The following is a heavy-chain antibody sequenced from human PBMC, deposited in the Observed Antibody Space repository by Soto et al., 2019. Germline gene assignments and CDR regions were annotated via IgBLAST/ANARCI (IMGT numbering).Heavy chain of an antibody. J-gene: IGHJ4*02. V-gene: IGHV3-23*01. CDR1: GVTFSSYA. Sequence: GSLILSCAASGVTFSSYAMSWVRQAAGKGLEWVSVIVGSGSSTYSAESLKGRFTISRDNSKNTLYLQMNSLRAEDTAVYYCANDLREWSSGWYYEFLGQGT. D-gene: IGHD6-19*01. CDR3: ANDLREWSSGWYYEF. CDR2: IVGSGSST.